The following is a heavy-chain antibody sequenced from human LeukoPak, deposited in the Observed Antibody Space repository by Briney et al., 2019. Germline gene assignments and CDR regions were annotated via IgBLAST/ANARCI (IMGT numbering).Heavy chain of an antibody. CDR2: IIPIFGTA. CDR3: ARDRVYDSSGLPYYYYGMDV. J-gene: IGHJ6*02. D-gene: IGHD3-22*01. CDR1: GGTFSSYA. V-gene: IGHV1-69*13. Sequence: GASVKVSCKASGGTFSSYAISWVRQAPGQGLEWMGGIIPIFGTANYAQKFQGRVTITADESTSTAYMELSSLRSEDTAVYYCARDRVYDSSGLPYYYYGMDVWGQGTTVTVSS.